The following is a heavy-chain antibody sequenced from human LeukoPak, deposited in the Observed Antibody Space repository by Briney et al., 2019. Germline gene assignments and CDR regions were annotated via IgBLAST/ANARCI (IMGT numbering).Heavy chain of an antibody. D-gene: IGHD6-19*01. CDR2: INHSGST. J-gene: IGHJ3*02. Sequence: SETLSLTCAVYGGSFSGYYRSWIRHPPGKGLERIGEINHSGSTNYNPSLKSRVTISVDTSKNQFSLKLSSVTAADTAVYYCARGVAGYSSGWHPRCAFDIWGQGTMVTVSS. V-gene: IGHV4-34*01. CDR3: ARGVAGYSSGWHPRCAFDI. CDR1: GGSFSGYY.